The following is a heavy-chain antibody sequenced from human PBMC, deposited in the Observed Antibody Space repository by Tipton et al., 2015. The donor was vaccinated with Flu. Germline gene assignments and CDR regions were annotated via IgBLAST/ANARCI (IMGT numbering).Heavy chain of an antibody. Sequence: GLVKPSETLSLTCGVSGDSIRSSNYYWGWIRQPPGKGLEWIGNTFHSGNTYLNPSLKSRVTMSIDTSKNQFSLTLTHVTAADTAVYYCVRESDHRAISEDYWGQGTLVTVSS. CDR1: GDSIRSSNYY. J-gene: IGHJ4*02. CDR3: VRESDHRAISEDY. V-gene: IGHV4-39*07. CDR2: TFHSGNT. D-gene: IGHD3-9*01.